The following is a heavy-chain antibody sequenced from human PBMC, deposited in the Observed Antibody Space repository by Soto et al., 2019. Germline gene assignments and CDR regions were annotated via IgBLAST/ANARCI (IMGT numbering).Heavy chain of an antibody. D-gene: IGHD6-19*01. CDR2: IYYSGHP. CDR3: ATHAVHSSGFTDY. J-gene: IGHJ4*02. CDR1: GGSISSCSYY. Sequence: PSETLSLTCTVPGGSISSCSYYWAWIRQPPGKGLEWIGSIYYSGHPYYNPSLIGRVTISVDSPKNQFSLKLSSVAAADTAVYYCATHAVHSSGFTDYWGQGTLVTVSS. V-gene: IGHV4-39*01.